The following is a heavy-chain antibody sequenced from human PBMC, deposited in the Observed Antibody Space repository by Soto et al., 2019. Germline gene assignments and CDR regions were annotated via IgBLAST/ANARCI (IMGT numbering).Heavy chain of an antibody. CDR3: ARGDGDYYDGNGYLGRH. J-gene: IGHJ4*02. Sequence: EVQLVESGGGLVQPGGSLTLSCAASGFTFSSYWMHWVRQAPGKGLVWVARIKSDGSGTIYADYVKGRLTISRENARNTLYLQMNSLRAEDTAVYFCARGDGDYYDGNGYLGRHWGQGTLVTVSS. V-gene: IGHV3-74*01. CDR1: GFTFSSYW. D-gene: IGHD3-22*01. CDR2: IKSDGSGT.